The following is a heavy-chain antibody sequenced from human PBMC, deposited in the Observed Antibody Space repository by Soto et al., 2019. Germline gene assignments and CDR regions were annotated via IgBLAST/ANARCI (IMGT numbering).Heavy chain of an antibody. D-gene: IGHD3-10*01. Sequence: ASVKVSCKASGYTFTSYYMHWVRQAPGQGLEWMGIINPSGGSTSYAQKFQGRVTMTRDTSTSTVYMELSSLRSEDTAVYYCARVRASWFGELLSHSYYGMDVWRQGTPVTV. CDR1: GYTFTSYY. CDR3: ARVRASWFGELLSHSYYGMDV. V-gene: IGHV1-46*01. J-gene: IGHJ6*02. CDR2: INPSGGST.